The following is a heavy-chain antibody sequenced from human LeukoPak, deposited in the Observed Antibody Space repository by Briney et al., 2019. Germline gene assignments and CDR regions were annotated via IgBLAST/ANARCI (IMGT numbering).Heavy chain of an antibody. CDR1: GFTFSSYG. CDR3: AKDQYSSSYYFDY. D-gene: IGHD6-6*01. Sequence: GGSLRLSCAASGFTFSSYGMPWVRQAPGKGLEWVAFIRYDGSNKYYTDSVKGRFTISRDNSKNTLYLQMNSLRAEDTAVYYCAKDQYSSSYYFDYWGQGTLVTVSS. J-gene: IGHJ4*02. CDR2: IRYDGSNK. V-gene: IGHV3-30*02.